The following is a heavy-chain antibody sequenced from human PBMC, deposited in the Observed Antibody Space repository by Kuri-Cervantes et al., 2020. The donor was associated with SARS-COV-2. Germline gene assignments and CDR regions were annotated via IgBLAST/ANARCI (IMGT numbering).Heavy chain of an antibody. CDR2: ISGSGGST. V-gene: IGHV3-23*01. CDR3: ANPTGHYYYGVDV. J-gene: IGHJ6*02. Sequence: GGSLRLSCAASGFTFSSYAMHRVRQAPGKGLEWVSAISGSGGSTYYADSVKGRFTISRDNSKNTLYLQMNSLRAEDTAVYYCANPTGHYYYGVDVWGQGTTVTVSS. CDR1: GFTFSSYA.